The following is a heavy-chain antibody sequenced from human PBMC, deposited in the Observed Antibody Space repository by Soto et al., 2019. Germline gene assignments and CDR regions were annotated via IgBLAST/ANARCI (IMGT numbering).Heavy chain of an antibody. V-gene: IGHV4-39*01. CDR1: GGSISSSSYY. CDR2: IYYSGST. CDR3: ASNGYSSSWAAFDI. D-gene: IGHD6-13*01. Sequence: TVSGGSISSSSYYWGWIRQPPGKGLEWIGSIYYSGSTYYNPSLKSRVTISVDTSKNQFSLKLSSVTAADTAVYYCASNGYSSSWAAFDIWGQGTMVTVSS. J-gene: IGHJ3*02.